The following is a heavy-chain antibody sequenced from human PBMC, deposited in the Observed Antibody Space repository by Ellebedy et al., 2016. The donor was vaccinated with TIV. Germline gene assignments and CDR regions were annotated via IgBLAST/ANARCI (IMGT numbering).Heavy chain of an antibody. CDR3: AGRAYNWNDGSLFDY. V-gene: IGHV4-39*01. D-gene: IGHD1-1*01. Sequence: GSLRLSCTVSGGSIRSSSYYWGWIRQPRGKGLEWIGSIYYSGSTYYNPSLKSRVTISVDTSKNQFSLKLSSVTAADTAVYYCAGRAYNWNDGSLFDYWGQGTLVTVSS. CDR1: GGSIRSSSYY. J-gene: IGHJ4*02. CDR2: IYYSGST.